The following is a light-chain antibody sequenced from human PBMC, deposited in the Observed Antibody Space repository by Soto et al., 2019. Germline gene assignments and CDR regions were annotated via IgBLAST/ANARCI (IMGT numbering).Light chain of an antibody. CDR3: QQYYSTPLT. V-gene: IGKV4-1*01. CDR2: WSS. J-gene: IGKJ3*01. Sequence: DIVMTQSPDSLAVSLGERATINCKSSQSVLYSSNNKNYLAWYQQKPGQPPKLLIYWSSTRESGVPDRFSGSGCGTDFTLTISSLQAEDVAVYYCQQYYSTPLTFRPWAKVDIK. CDR1: QSVLYSSNNKNY.